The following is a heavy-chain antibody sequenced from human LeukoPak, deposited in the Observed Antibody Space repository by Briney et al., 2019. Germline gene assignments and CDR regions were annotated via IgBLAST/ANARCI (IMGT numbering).Heavy chain of an antibody. Sequence: GGSLRLSCAASGFTFSNYAMSWVRQAPGKGLEWVSAISGSGGSTYYADSVKGRFTISRDNSKNTLYLQMNSLRAEDTAVYYCAKGAFDIVVVPAAENWFDPWGQGTLVTVSS. CDR2: ISGSGGST. CDR1: GFTFSNYA. V-gene: IGHV3-23*01. J-gene: IGHJ5*02. CDR3: AKGAFDIVVVPAAENWFDP. D-gene: IGHD2-2*01.